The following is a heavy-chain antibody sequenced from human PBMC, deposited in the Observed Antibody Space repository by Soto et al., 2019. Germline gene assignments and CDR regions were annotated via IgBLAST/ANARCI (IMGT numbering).Heavy chain of an antibody. J-gene: IGHJ5*01. V-gene: IGHV1-2*02. CDR3: ARDGAGGYSYGFWNWFDY. D-gene: IGHD5-18*01. Sequence: ASVKVSCKASGYTFTGYYMHWVRQAPGQGLEWMGWINPNSGGTNYAQKFQGRVTMTRDTSISTAYMELSRLRSDDTAVYYCARDGAGGYSYGFWNWFDYWGQGTLVTVSS. CDR1: GYTFTGYY. CDR2: INPNSGGT.